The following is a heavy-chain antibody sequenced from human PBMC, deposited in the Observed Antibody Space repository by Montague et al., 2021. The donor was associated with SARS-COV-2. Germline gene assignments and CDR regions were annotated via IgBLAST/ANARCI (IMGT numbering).Heavy chain of an antibody. Sequence: SETLSLTCTISGGSISGSYWSWIRQPPGKGLEWIGCLYYSGSANYNPSLRSRVTISADTSKNQFSLKLNSVTAADTAVYYCARESIVVVPAEIYCYGMDVWGQGTTVTVSS. CDR2: LYYSGSA. V-gene: IGHV4-59*01. D-gene: IGHD2-2*01. J-gene: IGHJ6*02. CDR1: GGSISGSY. CDR3: ARESIVVVPAEIYCYGMDV.